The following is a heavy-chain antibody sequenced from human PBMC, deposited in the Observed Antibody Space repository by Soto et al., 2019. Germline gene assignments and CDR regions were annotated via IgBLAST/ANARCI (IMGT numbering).Heavy chain of an antibody. V-gene: IGHV1-2*04. CDR1: GYTFTGYY. D-gene: IGHD6-13*01. Sequence: ASVKVSCKASGYTFTGYYMHWVRQAPGQGLEWMGWINPNSGGTNYAQKFQGWVTMTRDTSISTAYMELSRLRSDDTAVYYCARGIAAAGTGVDYWGQGTLVTVSS. CDR3: ARGIAAAGTGVDY. CDR2: INPNSGGT. J-gene: IGHJ4*02.